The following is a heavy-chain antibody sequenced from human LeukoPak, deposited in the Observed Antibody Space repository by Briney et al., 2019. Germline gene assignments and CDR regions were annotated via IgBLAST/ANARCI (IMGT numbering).Heavy chain of an antibody. CDR1: GFTFDDYA. CDR3: AKDLSSTRSFSGWFDP. CDR2: ISWNSGSI. J-gene: IGHJ5*02. D-gene: IGHD2-2*01. V-gene: IGHV3-9*01. Sequence: GGSLRLSCAASGFTFDDYAMHWVRQAPGKGLEWVSGISWNSGSIGYADSVKGRFTISRDNAKNSLYLQMNSLRAEDTALYYCAKDLSSTRSFSGWFDPWGQGTLVTVSS.